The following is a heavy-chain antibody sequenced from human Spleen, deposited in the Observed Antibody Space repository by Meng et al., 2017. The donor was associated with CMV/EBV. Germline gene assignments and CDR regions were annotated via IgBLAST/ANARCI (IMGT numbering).Heavy chain of an antibody. J-gene: IGHJ5*02. V-gene: IGHV1-18*01. Sequence: ASVKVSCKASGYTFTSYGISWVRQAPGQGLEWMGWISAYNGNTNYAQKPQGRVTMTTDTSTSTAYMELRSLRADDTAVYYCARDDYSNWFDPWGQGTLVTVSS. CDR1: GYTFTSYG. CDR3: ARDDYSNWFDP. CDR2: ISAYNGNT. D-gene: IGHD4-11*01.